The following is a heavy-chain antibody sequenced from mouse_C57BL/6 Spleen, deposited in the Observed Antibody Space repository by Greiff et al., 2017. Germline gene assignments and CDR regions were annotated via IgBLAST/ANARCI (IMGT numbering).Heavy chain of an antibody. V-gene: IGHV5-4*01. Sequence: EVQGVESGGGLVKPGGSLKLSCAASGFTFSSYAMSWVRQTPEKRLEWVATISDGSSYTYYPDNVKGRFTISRDNAKNNLYLQMSHLKSEDTAMYYCAREDYRAMDYWGQGTSVTVSS. CDR3: AREDYRAMDY. CDR2: ISDGSSYT. CDR1: GFTFSSYA. D-gene: IGHD2-13*01. J-gene: IGHJ4*01.